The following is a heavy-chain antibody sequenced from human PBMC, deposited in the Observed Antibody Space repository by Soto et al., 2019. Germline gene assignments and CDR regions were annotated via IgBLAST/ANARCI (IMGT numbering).Heavy chain of an antibody. CDR1: GYNFTSHY. Sequence: ASVKVSCKASGYNFTSHYMHWVRQAPGQGLESMGIIYPRGGTTIYAQKFQGRVTMTRDTSTHTFYMELSSLRSEDTAMYYCARQLAYCAGDCYTEPIDYWGQGTLVTVSS. J-gene: IGHJ4*02. D-gene: IGHD2-21*02. V-gene: IGHV1-46*01. CDR3: ARQLAYCAGDCYTEPIDY. CDR2: IYPRGGTT.